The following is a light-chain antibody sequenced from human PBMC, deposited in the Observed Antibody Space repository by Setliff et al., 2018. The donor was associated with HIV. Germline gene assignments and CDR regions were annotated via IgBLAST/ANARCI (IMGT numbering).Light chain of an antibody. Sequence: QSALTQPRSVSGSPGQSVTISCTGTSSVVGASNSVSWYQHHPGKAPKLIIFDVSERPSGVSHRFSGSKSGNTASLTISGLQTEDEADYFCASYRSPATYVFGIGTKVTVL. CDR1: SSVVGASNS. CDR2: DVS. V-gene: IGLV2-11*01. J-gene: IGLJ1*01. CDR3: ASYRSPATYV.